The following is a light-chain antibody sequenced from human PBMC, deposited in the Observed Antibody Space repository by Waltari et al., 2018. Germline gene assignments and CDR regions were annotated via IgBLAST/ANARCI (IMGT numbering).Light chain of an antibody. Sequence: QPWKAPRYMRKVEGSGSYNMGSAVTVRFSGSSSGADRYLTISNLQSEDEADYYCETWDSNTQGVFGGGTKLTVL. CDR3: ETWDSNTQGV. J-gene: IGLJ3*02. CDR2: VEGSGSY. V-gene: IGLV4-60*03.